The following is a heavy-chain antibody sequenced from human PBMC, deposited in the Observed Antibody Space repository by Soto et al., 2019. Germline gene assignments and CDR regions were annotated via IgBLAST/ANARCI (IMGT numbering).Heavy chain of an antibody. J-gene: IGHJ6*03. CDR3: ARGYCSGGSCYSVYYYYYMDV. CDR2: IIPILGIA. CDR1: GGTFSSYT. Sequence: ASVKVSCKASGGTFSSYTISWVRQAPGQGLEWMGRIIPILGIANYAQKFQGRVTITADKSTSTAYMELSSLRSEDTAVYYCARGYCSGGSCYSVYYYYYMDVWGKGTTVTVSS. D-gene: IGHD2-15*01. V-gene: IGHV1-69*02.